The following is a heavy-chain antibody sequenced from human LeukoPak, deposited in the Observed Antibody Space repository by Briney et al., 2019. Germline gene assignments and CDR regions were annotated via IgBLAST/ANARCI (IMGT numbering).Heavy chain of an antibody. Sequence: PGGSLRLSCTASGFTISSFEMNWVRQAPGKGLEWISYISSSSSTRYYPSSEKGRFTTARDNANNSLYQQTNSPTADAPADYYCAISLSGDNLHFDAWGQRTLVTVSS. CDR1: GFTISSFE. D-gene: IGHD5-12*01. CDR2: ISSSSSTR. CDR3: AISLSGDNLHFDA. J-gene: IGHJ5*02. V-gene: IGHV3-48*03.